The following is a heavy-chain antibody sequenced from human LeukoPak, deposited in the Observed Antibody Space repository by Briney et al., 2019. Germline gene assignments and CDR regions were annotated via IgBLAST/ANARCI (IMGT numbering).Heavy chain of an antibody. CDR1: GYSISSGYQ. CDR3: ARDPRWLTPDCTSTSCYENYSDP. Sequence: PSETLSLTCGVSGYSISSGYQWAWIRQSPGKGLEWIGSIYHSGSAHYNPSLKSRVTISVETSKNQFSLNMYSVTAADTAVYYCARDPRWLTPDCTSTSCYENYSDPRGQGTLVTVSS. D-gene: IGHD2-2*01. J-gene: IGHJ5*02. CDR2: IYHSGSA. V-gene: IGHV4-38-2*02.